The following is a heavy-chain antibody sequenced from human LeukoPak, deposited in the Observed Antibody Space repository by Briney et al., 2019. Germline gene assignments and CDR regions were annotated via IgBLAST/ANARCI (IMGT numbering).Heavy chain of an antibody. D-gene: IGHD3-10*01. Sequence: ASVKVSCKASGYTFTSYGISWVRQAPGQGLEWMGWISAYNGNTNYAQKLQGRVTMTTDTSTSTAYMELRSLRSDDTAVYYCARDRAWFGELPSQLCGQGTLVTVSS. CDR3: ARDRAWFGELPSQL. V-gene: IGHV1-18*04. CDR2: ISAYNGNT. J-gene: IGHJ4*02. CDR1: GYTFTSYG.